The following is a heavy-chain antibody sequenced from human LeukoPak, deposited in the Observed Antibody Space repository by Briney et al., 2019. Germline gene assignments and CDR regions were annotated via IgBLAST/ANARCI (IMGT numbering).Heavy chain of an antibody. CDR2: INPQSGAT. CDR1: GYTFTGYY. Sequence: GASVKVSCKRSGYTFTGYYSHGLRQAHGQGREWMGGINPQSGATKYPQRFQGRVTMTRERAISTDYMEVSKLRSDDTAVYYCARGDLYYYFLDLWGEGTTVTISS. CDR3: ARGDLYYYFLDL. J-gene: IGHJ6*03. V-gene: IGHV1-2*02.